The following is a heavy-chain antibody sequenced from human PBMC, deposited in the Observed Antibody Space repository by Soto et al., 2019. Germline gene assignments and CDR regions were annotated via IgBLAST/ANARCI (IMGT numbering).Heavy chain of an antibody. CDR1: GGSISRYY. Sequence: SETRCLTCTVSGGSISRYYWSGSRQPPGKGLEWIGYIYYSGSTNYNPSLKSRVTISVDTSKNQFSLKLSSVTAADTAVYYCARLGSSSWHAGWFDPWGQGTLVTVS. V-gene: IGHV4-59*08. CDR3: ARLGSSSWHAGWFDP. D-gene: IGHD6-13*01. CDR2: IYYSGST. J-gene: IGHJ5*02.